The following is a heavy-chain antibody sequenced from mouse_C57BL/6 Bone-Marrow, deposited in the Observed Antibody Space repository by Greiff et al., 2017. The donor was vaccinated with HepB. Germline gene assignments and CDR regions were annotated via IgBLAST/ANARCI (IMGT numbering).Heavy chain of an antibody. J-gene: IGHJ1*03. CDR3: ARGEETMVTPSWWYFDV. CDR1: GYTFTSYW. V-gene: IGHV1-72*01. D-gene: IGHD2-2*01. Sequence: QVQLQQPGAELVKPGASVKLSCKASGYTFTSYWMHWVKQRPGRGLEWIGRIDPNSGGTKYNEKFKSKATLTVDKPSSTAYMQLSSLTSEDSAVYYCARGEETMVTPSWWYFDVWGTGTTVTVSS. CDR2: IDPNSGGT.